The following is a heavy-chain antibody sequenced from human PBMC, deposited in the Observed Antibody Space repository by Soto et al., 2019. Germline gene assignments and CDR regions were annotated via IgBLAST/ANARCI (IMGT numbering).Heavy chain of an antibody. CDR2: ISAYNGNT. CDR1: GYTFTSYG. CDR3: ARTHRRYGSGSGFDY. Sequence: ASVKVSCKASGYTFTSYGISWVRQAPGQGLEWMGWISAYNGNTNYAQKLQGRVTMTTDTSTSTAYMELRSLRSDDTAVYYCARTHRRYGSGSGFDYWGQGTLVTVSS. D-gene: IGHD3-10*01. J-gene: IGHJ4*02. V-gene: IGHV1-18*01.